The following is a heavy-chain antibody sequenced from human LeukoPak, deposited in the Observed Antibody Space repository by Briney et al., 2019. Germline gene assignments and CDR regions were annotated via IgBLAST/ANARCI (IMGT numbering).Heavy chain of an antibody. CDR3: AKEIGYCSSTSCYGEYYYYGMDV. V-gene: IGHV3-30*18. CDR2: ISYDGSNK. D-gene: IGHD2-2*01. CDR1: GFTFSSYG. J-gene: IGHJ6*02. Sequence: GGSLRLSCAASGFTFSSYGMHWVRQAPGKGLEWVAVISYDGSNKYYADSVKGRFIISRDNSKNTLYLQMNSLRAEDTAVYYCAKEIGYCSSTSCYGEYYYYGMDVWGQGTTVTVSS.